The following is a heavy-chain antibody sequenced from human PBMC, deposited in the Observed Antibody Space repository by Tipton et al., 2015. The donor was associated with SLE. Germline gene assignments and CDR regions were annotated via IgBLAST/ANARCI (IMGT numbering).Heavy chain of an antibody. D-gene: IGHD3-10*01. Sequence: TLSLTCAVYGGSFSGYYWSWIRQLPGKGLEWIGEINHSGSTNYNPSLKSRVTISVDTSKNQFSLKLSSVTAADTAVYYCARGLYYYGSGSYSFFDYWGQGTLVTVSS. J-gene: IGHJ4*02. V-gene: IGHV4-34*01. CDR3: ARGLYYYGSGSYSFFDY. CDR1: GGSFSGYY. CDR2: INHSGST.